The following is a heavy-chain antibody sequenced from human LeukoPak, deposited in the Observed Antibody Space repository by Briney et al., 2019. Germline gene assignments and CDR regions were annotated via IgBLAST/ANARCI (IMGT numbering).Heavy chain of an antibody. CDR1: GYTFTNYG. CDR3: ARGLYSSGWSEY. D-gene: IGHD6-19*01. J-gene: IGHJ4*02. CDR2: ISAYNSHT. V-gene: IGHV1-18*04. Sequence: ASVKVSCKASGYTFTNYGISWVRQAPGQGLEWMGWISAYNSHTNYAQNFQGRVTMTRDTSTSTAYMEVRSLRSDDTAVYYCARGLYSSGWSEYWGQGTLVTVSS.